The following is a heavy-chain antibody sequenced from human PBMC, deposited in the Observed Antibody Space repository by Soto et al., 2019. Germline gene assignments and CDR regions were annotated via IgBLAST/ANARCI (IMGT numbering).Heavy chain of an antibody. Sequence: GGSLRLSCAASGFTFSRSSMNWVRQAPGGGLEWVSSISGTSDYISYADSVKGRFTISRDNAMNSLFLQMNSLRAEDTAVYFCARDGPMATGLYMDVWGQAITVTVS. CDR3: ARDGPMATGLYMDV. CDR1: GFTFSRSS. CDR2: ISGTSDYI. V-gene: IGHV3-21*01. J-gene: IGHJ6*02.